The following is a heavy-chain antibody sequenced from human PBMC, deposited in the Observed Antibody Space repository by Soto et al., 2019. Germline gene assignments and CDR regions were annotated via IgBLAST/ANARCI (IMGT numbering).Heavy chain of an antibody. CDR1: GYSFITYG. J-gene: IGHJ1*01. CDR2: ISPYNGNA. CDR3: ARDREQWALTKVCQY. V-gene: IGHV1-18*01. D-gene: IGHD6-19*01. Sequence: QVQLVQSGTEVVEPGASVKVSCKASGYSFITYGISWMRQAPGQGLEWMGWISPYNGNAQYVQRFQGRVTMTADTSTNTAFLELTTLRSDYTAIYYCARDREQWALTKVCQYWGQGTLVAVSS.